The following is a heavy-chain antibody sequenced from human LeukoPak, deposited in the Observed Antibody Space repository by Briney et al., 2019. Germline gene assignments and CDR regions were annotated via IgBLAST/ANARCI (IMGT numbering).Heavy chain of an antibody. J-gene: IGHJ6*03. CDR2: ISSSSYI. Sequence: KSGGSLRLSCAASGFTFSSYSMNWVRQAPGKGLEWVSSISSSSYIYYADSVKGRFTISRDNAKNSLYLQMNSLRAEDTAVYYCARDNYDFWSGYYYYYMGVWGKGTTVTVSS. V-gene: IGHV3-21*04. CDR3: ARDNYDFWSGYYYYYMGV. CDR1: GFTFSSYS. D-gene: IGHD3-3*01.